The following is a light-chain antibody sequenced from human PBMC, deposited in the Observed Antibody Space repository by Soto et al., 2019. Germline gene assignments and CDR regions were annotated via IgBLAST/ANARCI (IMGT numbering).Light chain of an antibody. CDR2: EVS. CDR3: SSYTGGNTYWI. Sequence: QSALTQPASVSGSPGQSITISCTGTSSDIGAYNYVSWYQQHPGKAPKLIIFEVSNRPSGVSNRFSGSKSGNTASLTISGLQPEDEADYHCSSYTGGNTYWIFGGGTKVTVL. CDR1: SSDIGAYNY. J-gene: IGLJ3*02. V-gene: IGLV2-14*01.